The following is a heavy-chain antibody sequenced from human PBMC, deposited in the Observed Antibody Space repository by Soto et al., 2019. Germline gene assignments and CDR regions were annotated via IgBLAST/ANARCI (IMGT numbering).Heavy chain of an antibody. CDR1: GFTFSSYS. J-gene: IGHJ4*02. Sequence: EVQLVESGGGLVQPGGSLRLSCAVSGFTFSSYSMNWVRQAPGKGLEWVSYISSSSSTIYYADSVKGRFTISGDNAKNSLYLQMNSLRAEDTAVYYCTREKSGTTDYWGQGTLVTVSS. D-gene: IGHD1-1*01. CDR2: ISSSSSTI. CDR3: TREKSGTTDY. V-gene: IGHV3-48*01.